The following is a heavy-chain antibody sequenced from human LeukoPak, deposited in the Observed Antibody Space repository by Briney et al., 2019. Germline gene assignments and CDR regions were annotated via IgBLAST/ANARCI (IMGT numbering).Heavy chain of an antibody. D-gene: IGHD6-13*01. CDR3: ARAGGAAADTPYFDS. J-gene: IGHJ4*02. CDR2: ISYDGSNK. Sequence: GRSLRLSCAASGCTFSSYAMHWVRQAPGKGLEWVAVISYDGSNKYYADSVKGRFTISRDNSKNTLFLQMNSLRAEDTAVYYCARAGGAAADTPYFDSWGQETLVTVSS. CDR1: GCTFSSYA. V-gene: IGHV3-30*04.